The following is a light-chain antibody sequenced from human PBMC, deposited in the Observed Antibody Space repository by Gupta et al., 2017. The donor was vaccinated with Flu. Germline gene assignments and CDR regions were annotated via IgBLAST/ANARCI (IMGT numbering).Light chain of an antibody. V-gene: IGKV3-20*01. J-gene: IGKJ1*01. CDR1: QSVSSRY. Sequence: EIVLTQSPGTLSLSPGERATLSCRASQSVSSRYLACYQQKPGQAPRLLIYGASSRATGIPDRFSGSGSGTDFTLTISRLEPEDFVVYYCQQYGRSPPWTFGQGTKVEIK. CDR3: QQYGRSPPWT. CDR2: GAS.